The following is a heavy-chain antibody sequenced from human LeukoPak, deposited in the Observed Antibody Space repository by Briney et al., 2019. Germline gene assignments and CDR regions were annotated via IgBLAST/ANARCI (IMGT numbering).Heavy chain of an antibody. Sequence: ASVKVSCTASGYTFTGYYMHWVRQAPGQGLEWMGWISPNSGGTNYAQKFQGRVTITRDTSISTAYMELSRLRSDDTAVYYCARGRSKAYYYDSSGYDSVDYWGQGTLVTVSS. CDR2: ISPNSGGT. J-gene: IGHJ4*02. CDR3: ARGRSKAYYYDSSGYDSVDY. D-gene: IGHD3-22*01. V-gene: IGHV1-2*02. CDR1: GYTFTGYY.